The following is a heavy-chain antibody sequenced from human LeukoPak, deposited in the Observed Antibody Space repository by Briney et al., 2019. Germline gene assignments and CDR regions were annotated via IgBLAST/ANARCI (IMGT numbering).Heavy chain of an antibody. J-gene: IGHJ4*02. CDR1: GFTFSSYG. CDR3: AKDHGATTYCGGDCPDYFDY. D-gene: IGHD2-21*02. Sequence: PGRSLRLSCAASGFTFSSYGMHWVRQAPGKGLEWVAVISYDGSNKYYADSVKGRFTISRDNSKNTLYLQMNSLRAEDTAVYYCAKDHGATTYCGGDCPDYFDYWGQGTLVTVSS. V-gene: IGHV3-30*18. CDR2: ISYDGSNK.